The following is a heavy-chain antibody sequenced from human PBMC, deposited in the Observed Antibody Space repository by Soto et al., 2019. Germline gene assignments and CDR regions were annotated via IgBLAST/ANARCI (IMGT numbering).Heavy chain of an antibody. CDR3: ASITMVRGVPALGY. Sequence: PEPLSYTCAVSGVSIGRSNWWTWVSQPQGKWLEWIGGIYHSGSTNYNPSLKSRVTISVDKSKNQFSLKLSSVTAADTAVYYCASITMVRGVPALGYWAQGTLVTVS. CDR2: IYHSGST. D-gene: IGHD3-10*01. V-gene: IGHV4-4*03. CDR1: GVSIGRSNW. J-gene: IGHJ4*02.